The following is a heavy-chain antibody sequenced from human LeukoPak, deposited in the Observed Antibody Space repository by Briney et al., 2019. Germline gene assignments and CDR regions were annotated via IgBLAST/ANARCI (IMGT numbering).Heavy chain of an antibody. V-gene: IGHV3-49*04. J-gene: IGHJ4*02. CDR1: GFTFGDYA. CDR2: IRSKPYGGTR. CDR3: TRVYYYDSSGEYYFDY. D-gene: IGHD3-22*01. Sequence: GGSLRLSRTASGFTFGDYAMSWVRQAPGKGLEWVGFIRSKPYGGTRDYAASVKGRFTISRDDSKSIAYLQMNSLKTEDTAVYYCTRVYYYDSSGEYYFDYWGQGTLVTVSS.